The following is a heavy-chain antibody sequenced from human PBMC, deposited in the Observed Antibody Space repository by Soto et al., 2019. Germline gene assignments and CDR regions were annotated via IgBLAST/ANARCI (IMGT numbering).Heavy chain of an antibody. CDR1: GGSISTSSDYY. Sequence: QLQLQESGPGLVKPSETLSLICTVSGGSISTSSDYYWGWIRQAPGKGLEWIGSISFTWSTYYNPSLKRRVTISVDTSKNQVSLSLSSVTAADTAVYYCARPSDDPRGWSFDLWGRGTLVTVSS. CDR3: ARPSDDPRGWSFDL. D-gene: IGHD1-26*01. J-gene: IGHJ2*01. CDR2: ISFTWST. V-gene: IGHV4-39*01.